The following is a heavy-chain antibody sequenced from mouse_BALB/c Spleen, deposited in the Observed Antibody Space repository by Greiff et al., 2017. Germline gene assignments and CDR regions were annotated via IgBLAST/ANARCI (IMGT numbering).Heavy chain of an antibody. V-gene: IGHV1-87*01. J-gene: IGHJ3*01. D-gene: IGHD2-4*01. CDR3: ARSEYDYDGFAY. CDR1: GYTFTSYW. CDR2: IYPGDGDT. Sequence: QVQLQQSGAELARPGASVKLSCKASGYTFTSYWMQWVKQRPGQGLEWIGAIYPGDGDTRYTQKFKGKATLTADKSSSTAYMQLSSLASEDSAVYYCARSEYDYDGFAYWGQGTLVTVSA.